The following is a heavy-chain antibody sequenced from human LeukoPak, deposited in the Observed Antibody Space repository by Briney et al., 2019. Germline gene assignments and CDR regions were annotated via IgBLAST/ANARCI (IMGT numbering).Heavy chain of an antibody. CDR1: GLTLSSYG. V-gene: IGHV3-23*01. D-gene: IGHD4-23*01. CDR3: AKDARSFGGTYFDY. Sequence: GGSLRLSCVASGLTLSSYGMSWVRQARGKGLEWVSPMSGSDTGSWYADSVKGRFTISRDTSKTTLYLQINSVRAEDTAIYYCAKDARSFGGTYFDYWGQGIQVTVSS. CDR2: MSGSDTGS. J-gene: IGHJ4*02.